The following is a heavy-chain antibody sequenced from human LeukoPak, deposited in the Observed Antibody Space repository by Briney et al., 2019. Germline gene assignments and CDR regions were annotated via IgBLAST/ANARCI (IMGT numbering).Heavy chain of an antibody. CDR2: IYYSGST. D-gene: IGHD3-10*01. CDR3: ARSTSDMVRGVNVDY. V-gene: IGHV4-39*07. Sequence: SETLSLTCTVSGGSIRSWSYYWGWRRQPPGKGVEWIESIYYSGSTHYNPSLKSRVTISVDTSKTPFSLTLSSVTAADTAVYYCARSTSDMVRGVNVDYWGQGTLVTVSS. J-gene: IGHJ4*02. CDR1: GGSIRSWSYY.